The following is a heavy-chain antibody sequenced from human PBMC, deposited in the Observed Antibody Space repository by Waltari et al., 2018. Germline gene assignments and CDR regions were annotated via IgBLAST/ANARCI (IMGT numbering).Heavy chain of an antibody. J-gene: IGHJ4*02. V-gene: IGHV4-38-2*02. CDR3: ARGPGWLQFVDY. Sequence: QVQLQESGPGLVKPSETLSLTCTVSGYSISSGYYWGWIRQPPGKGLEWIGSIYHSGSTYYNPSLKSRVTISVDTSKNQFSLKLSSVTAADTAGYYCARGPGWLQFVDYWGQGTLVTVSS. CDR2: IYHSGST. CDR1: GYSISSGYY. D-gene: IGHD5-12*01.